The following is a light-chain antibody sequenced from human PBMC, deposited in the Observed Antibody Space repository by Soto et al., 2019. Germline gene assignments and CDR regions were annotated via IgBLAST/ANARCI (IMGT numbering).Light chain of an antibody. Sequence: QSALTQPASVSGSPGQSITISCTGTSSDVGGHNFVSWYQHHPGKAPKLMIFSVSNRPPGVSNRFSGSKSGNTASLTISGLQAEDEADYYCCSYAGSSTFVVFGGGTKLTVL. J-gene: IGLJ2*01. CDR3: CSYAGSSTFVV. CDR2: SVS. CDR1: SSDVGGHNF. V-gene: IGLV2-23*02.